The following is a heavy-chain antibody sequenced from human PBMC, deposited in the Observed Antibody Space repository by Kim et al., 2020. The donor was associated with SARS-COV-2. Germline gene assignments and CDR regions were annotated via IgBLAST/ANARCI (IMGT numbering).Heavy chain of an antibody. CDR3: ARDDGSGSYYNVDRAGSPFDY. J-gene: IGHJ4*02. CDR2: IIPIFGTA. D-gene: IGHD3-10*01. V-gene: IGHV1-69*13. Sequence: SVKVSCKASGGTFSSYAISWVRQAPGQGLEWMGGIIPIFGTANYAQKFQGRVTITADESTSTAYMELSSLRSEDTAVYYCARDDGSGSYYNVDRAGSPFDYWGQGTLVTVSS. CDR1: GGTFSSYA.